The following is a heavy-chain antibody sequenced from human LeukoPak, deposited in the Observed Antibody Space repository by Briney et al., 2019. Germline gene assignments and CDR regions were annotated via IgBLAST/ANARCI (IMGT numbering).Heavy chain of an antibody. V-gene: IGHV3-30*18. CDR2: ISYDGSNK. CDR1: GFTFSSYG. Sequence: GRSLRLSCAASGFTFSSYGMHWVRQAPGKGLEWVAVISYDGSNKYYADSVKGRFTISRDNSKNTLYLQMNSLRAEDTAVYYCAKAQYYDILTGYSRTYYYYGMDVWGQGTTVTVSS. D-gene: IGHD3-9*01. J-gene: IGHJ6*02. CDR3: AKAQYYDILTGYSRTYYYYGMDV.